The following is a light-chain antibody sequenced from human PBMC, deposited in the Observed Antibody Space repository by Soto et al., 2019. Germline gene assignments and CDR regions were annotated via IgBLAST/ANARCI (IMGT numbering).Light chain of an antibody. CDR3: MQGRHLAWT. J-gene: IGKJ1*01. V-gene: IGKV2-30*01. CDR1: QSLENSDGKTY. Sequence: DVVVTQSPLSLPVTLGQSASISCRSSQSLENSDGKTYLSWFKQRPGQSPRRLISEVSKRASGVPDRIRGSGLGTDFTLHISSVEAEDVGVYYCMQGRHLAWTFGQGTRVEIK. CDR2: EVS.